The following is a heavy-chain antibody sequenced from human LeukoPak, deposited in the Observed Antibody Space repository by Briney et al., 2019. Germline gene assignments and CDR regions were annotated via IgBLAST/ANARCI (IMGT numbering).Heavy chain of an antibody. CDR1: GFTFSSYA. CDR2: ISGSGGST. Sequence: GGSLRLSCAASGFTFSSYAMSWVRQAPGKGLEWVSGISGSGGSTYYADSVKGRFTISRDNTKNTLYLQMNSLRAEDTAVYYCVLYYYGSGSYLGVFDYWGQGTLVTVSS. CDR3: VLYYYGSGSYLGVFDY. D-gene: IGHD3-10*01. V-gene: IGHV3-23*01. J-gene: IGHJ4*02.